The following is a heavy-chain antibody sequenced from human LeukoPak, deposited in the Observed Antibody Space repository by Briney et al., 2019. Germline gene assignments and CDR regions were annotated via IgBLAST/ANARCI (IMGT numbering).Heavy chain of an antibody. CDR2: IWYDGSNK. CDR3: ARGRRYYDFWSGYSVY. D-gene: IGHD3-3*01. CDR1: GSTFSSYG. Sequence: GGSLRLSCAASGSTFSSYGMHWVRQAPGKGLEWVAVIWYDGSNKYYADSVKGRFTISRDNSKNTLYLQMNSLRAEDTAVYYCARGRRYYDFWSGYSVYWGQGTLVTVSS. V-gene: IGHV3-33*01. J-gene: IGHJ4*02.